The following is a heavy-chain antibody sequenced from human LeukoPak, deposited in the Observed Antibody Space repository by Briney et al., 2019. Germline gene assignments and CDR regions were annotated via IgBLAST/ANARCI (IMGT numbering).Heavy chain of an antibody. CDR1: GFTFSDYY. CDR3: ARGRDGYNWIDY. V-gene: IGHV3-11*06. D-gene: IGHD5-24*01. Sequence: GGSLRLSCAASGFTFSDYYMSWIRQAPGKGLEWVSYISSSSSYTNYADSVKGRFTISRDNAKNSLYLQMNSLRAEDTAVYYCARGRDGYNWIDYWGQGTLVTVSS. J-gene: IGHJ4*02. CDR2: ISSSSSYT.